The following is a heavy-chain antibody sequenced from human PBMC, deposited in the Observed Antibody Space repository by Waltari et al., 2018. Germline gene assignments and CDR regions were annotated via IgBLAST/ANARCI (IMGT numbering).Heavy chain of an antibody. D-gene: IGHD1-26*01. V-gene: IGHV4-34*01. CDR3: ARGGIVGATEHAFDI. Sequence: QVQLQQWGAGLLKPSETLSLTCAVYGGSFSGYYWSWIRQPPGKGLEWIGEINHSGSTNYNPSLKSRVTISVDTSKNQFSLKLSSVTAADTAVYYCARGGIVGATEHAFDIWGQGTMVTVSS. CDR2: INHSGST. J-gene: IGHJ3*02. CDR1: GGSFSGYY.